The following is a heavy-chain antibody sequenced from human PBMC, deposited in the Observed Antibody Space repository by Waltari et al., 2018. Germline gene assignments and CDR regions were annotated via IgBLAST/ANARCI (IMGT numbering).Heavy chain of an antibody. CDR2: SNDDGSNT. J-gene: IGHJ4*02. Sequence: EVQLVESGGGVLQPGGSLTLSSAAAGFSLSKSWMHWVRQAPGKGLAWVSLSNDDGSNTNYADSVKGRFTISRDNTNNMLYLQMNSLRAEDTAVYYCASGKFLWGQGTLVTVSS. CDR1: GFSLSKSW. V-gene: IGHV3-74*01. CDR3: ASGKFL.